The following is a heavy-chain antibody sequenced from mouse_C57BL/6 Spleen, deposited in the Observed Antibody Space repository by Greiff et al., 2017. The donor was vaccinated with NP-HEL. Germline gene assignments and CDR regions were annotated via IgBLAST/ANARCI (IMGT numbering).Heavy chain of an antibody. CDR1: GYTFTDYE. Sequence: VKLMESGAELVRPGASVTLSCKASGYTFTDYEMHWVKQTPVHGLEWIGAIDPETGGTAYNQKFKGKAILTADKSSSTAYMELRSLTSEDSAVYYCTRRYGNYAMDYWGQGTSVTVSS. CDR2: IDPETGGT. CDR3: TRRYGNYAMDY. D-gene: IGHD2-1*01. J-gene: IGHJ4*01. V-gene: IGHV1-15*01.